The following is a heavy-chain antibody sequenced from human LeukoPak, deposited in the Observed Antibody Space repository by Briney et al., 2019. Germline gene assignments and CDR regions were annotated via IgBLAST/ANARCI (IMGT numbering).Heavy chain of an antibody. V-gene: IGHV3-30-3*01. Sequence: PGGSLRLSCAASGFTFSSYAMHWVRQAPGKGLEWVAVISYDGSNKYYADSVKGRFTISRDNSKNTLYLQMNSLRAEDTAVYYCARDDSSLPDYWGQGTLVTVSS. D-gene: IGHD3-22*01. CDR2: ISYDGSNK. CDR1: GFTFSSYA. CDR3: ARDDSSLPDY. J-gene: IGHJ4*02.